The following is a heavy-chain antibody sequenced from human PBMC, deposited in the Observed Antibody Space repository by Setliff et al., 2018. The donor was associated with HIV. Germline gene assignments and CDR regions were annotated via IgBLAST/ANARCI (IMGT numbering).Heavy chain of an antibody. CDR2: VTHSGST. CDR3: VRASLPGNHVFFDY. CDR1: GYSISSGYY. J-gene: IGHJ4*02. V-gene: IGHV4-38-2*01. Sequence: SETLSLTCAVSGYSISSGYYWGWIRQPPGKGLEWIGEVTHSGSTHYNPSLKSRVTISVDTSRNQFSLELSSVTAADTAIYYCVRASLPGNHVFFDYWGQGRLVTVSS.